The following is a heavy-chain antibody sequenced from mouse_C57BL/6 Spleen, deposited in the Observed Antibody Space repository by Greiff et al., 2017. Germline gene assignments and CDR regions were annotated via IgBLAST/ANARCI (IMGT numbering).Heavy chain of an antibody. D-gene: IGHD2-5*01. CDR1: GYTFTSYG. CDR2: IYPRSGNT. Sequence: QVPLQQSGAELARPGASVKLSCKASGYTFTSYGISWVKQRTGPGLEWIGEIYPRSGNTYYNEKFKGKATLTADKSSSTAYMELRSLTSEDSAVYCCAKYYSNYDYAKDDWGQGTSVTVSS. J-gene: IGHJ4*01. V-gene: IGHV1-81*01. CDR3: AKYYSNYDYAKDD.